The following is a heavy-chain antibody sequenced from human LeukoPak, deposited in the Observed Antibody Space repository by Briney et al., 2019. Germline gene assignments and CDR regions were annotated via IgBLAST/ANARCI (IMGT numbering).Heavy chain of an antibody. CDR1: GGSISSDY. Sequence: PSETLSLTCTVSGGSISSDYWSWIRQPPGKGLEWIGYIYYSGSTNYNPSLKSRVTISVDTSKNQFSLKLSSVTAADTAVYYCASLLSVASDFDYWGQGTLVTVSS. V-gene: IGHV4-59*01. CDR2: IYYSGST. J-gene: IGHJ4*02. D-gene: IGHD4-23*01. CDR3: ASLLSVASDFDY.